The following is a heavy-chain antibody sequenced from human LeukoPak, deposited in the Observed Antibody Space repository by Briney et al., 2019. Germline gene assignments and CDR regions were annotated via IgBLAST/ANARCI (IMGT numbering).Heavy chain of an antibody. D-gene: IGHD1-14*01. CDR1: GFTFGNYW. V-gene: IGHV3-7*01. CDR2: IDDRGSEK. CDR3: ARDIPRGARYLDS. Sequence: GGSLRLSCATSGFTFGNYWMTWVRQAPGKRLEWVANIDDRGSEKNYADSVKGRFTNSRDNARNSMFLQMNSLRVEDTAVYFCARDIPRGARYLDSWGRGTLATVSS. J-gene: IGHJ5*01.